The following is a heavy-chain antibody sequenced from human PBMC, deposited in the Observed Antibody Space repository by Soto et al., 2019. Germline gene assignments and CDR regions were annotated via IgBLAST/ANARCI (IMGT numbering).Heavy chain of an antibody. CDR2: IYYSGST. CDR3: AGSVDTAMVYYYYYMDV. V-gene: IGHV4-59*01. J-gene: IGHJ6*03. D-gene: IGHD5-18*01. Sequence: SETLSLTCTVSGGSISSYYWSWIRQPPGKGLEWIGYIYYSGSTNYNPSLKSRVTISVDTSKNQFSLKLSSVTAADTAVYYCAGSVDTAMVYYYYYMDVWGKGTTVTVSS. CDR1: GGSISSYY.